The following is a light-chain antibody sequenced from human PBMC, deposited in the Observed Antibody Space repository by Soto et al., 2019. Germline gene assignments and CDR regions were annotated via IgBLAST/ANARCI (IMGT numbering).Light chain of an antibody. J-gene: IGKJ1*01. CDR1: QTISTF. Sequence: TVLTQSPATLSLSPGDRATLSCRASQTISTFLAWYQHKPGQTPRLLIYDASSRAAGVPSRFRGSGSGADFSLTIVSLEPEDSAIYYCQHGSGWWTFGQGPR. CDR3: QHGSGWWT. V-gene: IGKV3-11*01. CDR2: DAS.